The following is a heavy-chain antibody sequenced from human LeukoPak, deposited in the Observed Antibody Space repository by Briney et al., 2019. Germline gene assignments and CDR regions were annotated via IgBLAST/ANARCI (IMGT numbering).Heavy chain of an antibody. Sequence: GGSLRLSCAASGFTFSSYAMSWVRQAPGKGLEWVSAISGSGGSTYYADSVKGRFTISRDNSKNTLYLQMNSLRAEDTAVYYCAKEVDIVVVPAAPIDYWGQGTLVTVSS. V-gene: IGHV3-23*01. J-gene: IGHJ4*02. CDR2: ISGSGGST. D-gene: IGHD2-2*03. CDR1: GFTFSSYA. CDR3: AKEVDIVVVPAAPIDY.